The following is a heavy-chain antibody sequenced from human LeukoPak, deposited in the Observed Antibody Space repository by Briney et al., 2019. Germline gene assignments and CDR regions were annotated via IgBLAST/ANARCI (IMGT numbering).Heavy chain of an antibody. J-gene: IGHJ3*02. Sequence: SETLYLTCAVYGGSFSGYYWSWIRQPPGKGLEWIGEINHSGSTNYNPPLSSRVTMSVDTSKNQFSLKLSFVTAADTAVYYCARARQSGYDYRDAFDIWGQGTMVTVSS. CDR1: GGSFSGYY. CDR3: ARARQSGYDYRDAFDI. D-gene: IGHD3-22*01. V-gene: IGHV4-34*01. CDR2: INHSGST.